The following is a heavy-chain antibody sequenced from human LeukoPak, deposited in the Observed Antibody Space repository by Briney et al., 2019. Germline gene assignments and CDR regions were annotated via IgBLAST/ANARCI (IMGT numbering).Heavy chain of an antibody. J-gene: IGHJ4*02. CDR2: IYHSGST. Sequence: SETLTLTCTVSGGSISSSSYYWGWIRQPPGKGLEWIGSIYHSGSTYYNPSLKSRVTISVDTSKNQFSLKLSSVTAADTAVYYCARGGWTRSGYGYWGQGTLVTVSS. CDR1: GGSISSSSYY. CDR3: ARGGWTRSGYGY. D-gene: IGHD3-3*01. V-gene: IGHV4-39*07.